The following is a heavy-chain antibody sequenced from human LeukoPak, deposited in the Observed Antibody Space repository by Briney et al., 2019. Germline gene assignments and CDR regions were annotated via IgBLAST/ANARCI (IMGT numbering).Heavy chain of an antibody. V-gene: IGHV3-66*01. D-gene: IGHD5-12*01. CDR1: GGIVSTNY. Sequence: GGSLRLSCVASGGIVSTNYMRWVRQAPGKGLEWVSIIYSGGSTYYADSVKGRFAISRDNSKNTFFLQMNSLRAEDTGVYYCGRDRHLALYYWGQGVLVTVSS. J-gene: IGHJ4*02. CDR2: IYSGGST. CDR3: GRDRHLALYY.